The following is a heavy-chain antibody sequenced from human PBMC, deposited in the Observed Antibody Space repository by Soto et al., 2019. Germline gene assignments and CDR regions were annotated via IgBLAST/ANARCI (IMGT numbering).Heavy chain of an antibody. J-gene: IGHJ4*02. CDR2: ISWNSGSI. V-gene: IGHV3-9*01. D-gene: IGHD6-19*01. CDR3: TKDIYGSGWYYFDY. CDR1: GFTFDDYA. Sequence: GGSLRLYCAASGFTFDDYAMHWVRQAPGKGLEWVSGISWNSGSIGYADSVKGRFTISRDNAKNSLYLQMNSLRAEDTALYYCTKDIYGSGWYYFDYWGQGTLVTVSS.